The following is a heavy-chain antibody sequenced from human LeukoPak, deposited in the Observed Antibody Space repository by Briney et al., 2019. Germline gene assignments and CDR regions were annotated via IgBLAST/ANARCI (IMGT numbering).Heavy chain of an antibody. CDR2: IYWNDDK. CDR3: ARAVSPGYCSSTSCLNWFDP. CDR1: GFSLSTSGVG. V-gene: IGHV2-5*01. D-gene: IGHD2-2*01. Sequence: SGPTLVKPTQTLTLTCTFSGFSLSTSGVGAGWIRQPQGKALEWLALIYWNDDKRYSPSLKSRLTITKDTSKNQVVLTMTNMDPVDTATYYCARAVSPGYCSSTSCLNWFDPWGQGTLVTVSS. J-gene: IGHJ5*02.